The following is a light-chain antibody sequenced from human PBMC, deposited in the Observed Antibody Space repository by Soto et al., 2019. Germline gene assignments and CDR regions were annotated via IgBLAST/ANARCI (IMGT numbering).Light chain of an antibody. CDR1: SSDVGGYNY. Sequence: QSALTQPPSASGSPGQSVTISCTGTSSDVGGYNYVSWYQQHPGKAPKLMIYEVTKRPSGVPDRFSGSKSGNTASLTVSGLQAEDEADYYCSSYAGSQDFVVFGGGTQLTVL. CDR2: EVT. CDR3: SSYAGSQDFVV. J-gene: IGLJ2*01. V-gene: IGLV2-8*01.